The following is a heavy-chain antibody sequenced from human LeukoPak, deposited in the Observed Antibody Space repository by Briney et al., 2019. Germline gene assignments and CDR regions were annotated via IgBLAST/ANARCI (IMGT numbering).Heavy chain of an antibody. J-gene: IGHJ4*02. Sequence: PGGSLRLSCAASGFTFSSYAMSWVRQAPGKGLEWVSGISGSGVSTYYADSVKGRFTISRDNSKNTLYLQMNSLRDEDTALYYCAKAGIGVVGYFDYWGQGTLVTVSS. CDR2: ISGSGVST. V-gene: IGHV3-23*01. CDR1: GFTFSSYA. CDR3: AKAGIGVVGYFDY. D-gene: IGHD6-19*01.